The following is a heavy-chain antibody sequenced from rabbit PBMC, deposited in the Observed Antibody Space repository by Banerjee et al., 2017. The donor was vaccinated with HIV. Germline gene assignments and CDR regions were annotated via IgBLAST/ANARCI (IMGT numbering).Heavy chain of an antibody. D-gene: IGHD4-1*01. CDR1: GFSFSNGYV. Sequence: QEQLEESGGDLVKPEGSLTLTCTASGFSFSNGYVMCWVRQAPGKGLEWIACINTISGDTVYATWAKGRFTISKTSWTTVTLQMTSLTAADTATYFCARDFRDSSGWGAGAFDPWGPGTLVTVS. J-gene: IGHJ2*01. V-gene: IGHV1S45*01. CDR3: ARDFRDSSGWGAGAFDP. CDR2: INTISGDT.